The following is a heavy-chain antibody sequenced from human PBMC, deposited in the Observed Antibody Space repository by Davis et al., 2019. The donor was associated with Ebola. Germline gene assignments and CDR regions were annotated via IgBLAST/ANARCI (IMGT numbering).Heavy chain of an antibody. V-gene: IGHV3-11*01. Sequence: GESLKISCAASGFTFSDYYMSWIRQAPGKGLEWVSYISISCSTIYYADSVKGRFTISRDNAKNSLYLQMNSLRAEDTAVYYCARVLRGYSYGSYYYYGMDVWGKGTTVTVSS. D-gene: IGHD5-18*01. J-gene: IGHJ6*04. CDR3: ARVLRGYSYGSYYYYGMDV. CDR2: ISISCSTI. CDR1: GFTFSDYY.